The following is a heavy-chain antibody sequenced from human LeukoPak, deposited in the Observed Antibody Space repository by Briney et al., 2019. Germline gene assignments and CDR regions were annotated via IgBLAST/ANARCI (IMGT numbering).Heavy chain of an antibody. CDR1: GGSFSGYY. CDR2: INHSGST. D-gene: IGHD3-3*01. Sequence: SETLSLTSAVYGGSFSGYYWSWICQTPGKGLEWIGEINHSGSTNYNPSLKSRVTISVETSKNQFSLKLSSVTAADTAVYYCARGDYWSTYYDFWSGYSQGAFDIWGQGTMVTVSS. V-gene: IGHV4-34*01. J-gene: IGHJ3*02. CDR3: ARGDYWSTYYDFWSGYSQGAFDI.